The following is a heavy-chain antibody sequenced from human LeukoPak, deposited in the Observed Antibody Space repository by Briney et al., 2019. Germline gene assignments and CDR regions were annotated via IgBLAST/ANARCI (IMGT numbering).Heavy chain of an antibody. Sequence: SETLSLTCTVSGGSISSYYWSWIRQPPGKGPEWIGYIYYSGSSNYNPSLKSRVTLSVDTSKNQFSLKLSSVTAADTAVYYCARGGSPVPLYWGQGTLVTVSS. CDR3: ARGGSPVPLY. V-gene: IGHV4-59*01. D-gene: IGHD1-26*01. CDR2: IYYSGSS. CDR1: GGSISSYY. J-gene: IGHJ4*02.